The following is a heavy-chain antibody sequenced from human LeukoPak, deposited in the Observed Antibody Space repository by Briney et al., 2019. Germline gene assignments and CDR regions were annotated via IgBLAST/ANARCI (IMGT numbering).Heavy chain of an antibody. CDR1: GFTLNSYG. CDR2: IWYDGSKK. CDR3: ARGHCTGNNCRHYYYDAMDA. V-gene: IGHV3-33*01. D-gene: IGHD2-8*02. J-gene: IGHJ6*04. Sequence: GGSVSLPCAASGFTLNSYGMHWARQAPGEGLEWMAIIWYDGSKKEYADSVKGRFTVSRDNSKNTLDMQMNSLRAEDTAVYYCARGHCTGNNCRHYYYDAMDAWGDRTTVTVSS.